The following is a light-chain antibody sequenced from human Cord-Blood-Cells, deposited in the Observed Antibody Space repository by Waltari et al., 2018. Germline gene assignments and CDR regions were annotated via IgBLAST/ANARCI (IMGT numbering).Light chain of an antibody. V-gene: IGKV1-5*03. CDR1: QSISSW. CDR2: KAS. CDR3: LKT. J-gene: IGKJ1*01. Sequence: DIQMTQSPSTLSASVGDRVTITCRASQSISSWLAWYQQKPGKAPKLLIYKASSLESGVPSRFSSSGSGTEFTLTISSLQPDDFATYYCLKTFGQGTKVEIK.